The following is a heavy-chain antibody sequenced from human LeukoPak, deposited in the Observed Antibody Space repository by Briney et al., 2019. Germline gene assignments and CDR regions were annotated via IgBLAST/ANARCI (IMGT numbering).Heavy chain of an antibody. Sequence: PSETLSLTCTVSGGSISSSSNYWGWIRQPPGKGLEWIGSIYYSGSTYYNPSLKSRVTISVDTSKNQFSLKLSSVTAADTAVYYCARHGQWLVVIGYWGQGTLVTVSS. V-gene: IGHV4-39*01. D-gene: IGHD6-19*01. CDR2: IYYSGST. CDR1: GGSISSSSNY. CDR3: ARHGQWLVVIGY. J-gene: IGHJ4*02.